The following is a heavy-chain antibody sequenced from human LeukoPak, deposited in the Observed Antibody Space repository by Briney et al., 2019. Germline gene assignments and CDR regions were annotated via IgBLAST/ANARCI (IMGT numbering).Heavy chain of an antibody. CDR2: ISSSSSYN. J-gene: IGHJ4*02. D-gene: IGHD2-2*01. CDR3: VRAHGTYAPLGY. Sequence: GGSLRLSCAVSGFTVSDNYMSWVRQAPGKGLEWISSISSSSSYNYYADPAKGRFTISRDNAKRSLVLQMNSLRAEDTAVYYCVRAHGTYAPLGYWGQGTLVTVSS. V-gene: IGHV3-11*06. CDR1: GFTVSDNY.